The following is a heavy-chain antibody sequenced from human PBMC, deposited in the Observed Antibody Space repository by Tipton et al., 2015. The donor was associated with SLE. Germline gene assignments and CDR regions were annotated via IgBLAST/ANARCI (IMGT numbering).Heavy chain of an antibody. Sequence: SLTCAVYGGSFSGYYWSWIRQPPGKGLEWIGEINHSGSTNYNPSLESRVTISVDTSKNQFSLKLSSVTAADTAVYYCASGAAGEGYYFDYWGQGTLVTVSS. CDR2: INHSGST. CDR3: ASGAAGEGYYFDY. V-gene: IGHV4-34*01. CDR1: GGSFSGYY. D-gene: IGHD3-16*01. J-gene: IGHJ4*02.